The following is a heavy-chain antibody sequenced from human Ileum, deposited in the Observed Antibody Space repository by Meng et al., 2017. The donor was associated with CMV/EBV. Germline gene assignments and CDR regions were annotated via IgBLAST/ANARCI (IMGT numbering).Heavy chain of an antibody. CDR1: GSSFSSYS. D-gene: IGHD3-9*01. J-gene: IGHJ4*02. CDR3: AREAADWATPYFEY. Sequence: GRLLRSSCAALGSSFSSYSMNWVRQAPGKGLEWVSAFSGSGGSTYYADSVKGRFTISKDNAKNSLYLQINSLGTEDTAVYYCAREAADWATPYFEYWGQGTLVTVSS. CDR2: FSGSGGST. V-gene: IGHV3-21*04.